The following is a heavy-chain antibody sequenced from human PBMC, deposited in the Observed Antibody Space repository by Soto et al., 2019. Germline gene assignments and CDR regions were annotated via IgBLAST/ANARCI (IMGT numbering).Heavy chain of an antibody. J-gene: IGHJ1*01. Sequence: VGSLRLSCAASGFTFSSYAMSWVRQAPGKGLEWVPTISGSGGGTYYADSMKGRFTISRDNSKNTLYLQMYSLRVEDTAVYYCARESERWGQGSLVTVGS. CDR3: ARESER. CDR2: ISGSGGGT. CDR1: GFTFSSYA. V-gene: IGHV3-23*01.